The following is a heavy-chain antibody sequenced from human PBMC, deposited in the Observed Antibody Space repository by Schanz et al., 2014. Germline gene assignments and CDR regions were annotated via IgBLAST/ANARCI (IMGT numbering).Heavy chain of an antibody. CDR1: GFTFTSYS. J-gene: IGHJ4*02. D-gene: IGHD1-26*01. V-gene: IGHV3-30*02. Sequence: QVQLVQSGGGVVQPGGSLRLSCAASGFTFTSYSMHWVRQAPGRGLEWVAFIRYDGSSKYYADSVRGRFTISRDDSKNTLYLQMNSLRPEDTAVYYCAKEDRNQKREEGDWGQGTLVNASS. CDR2: IRYDGSSK. CDR3: AKEDRNQKREEGD.